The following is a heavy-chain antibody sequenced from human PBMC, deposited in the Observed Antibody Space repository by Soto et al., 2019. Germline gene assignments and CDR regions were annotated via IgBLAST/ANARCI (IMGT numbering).Heavy chain of an antibody. D-gene: IGHD2-15*01. CDR3: ASSDCSGGSCYPGFDY. Sequence: GESLKLSCKASGYSFTNYWITWARQMPGKGLEWMGRFDPSDSYVNYSPSFQGHVTISADKSINTAYLQWSSLRAEDTVVYYCASSDCSGGSCYPGFDYWGQGTLVTVSS. V-gene: IGHV5-10-1*01. CDR1: GYSFTNYW. J-gene: IGHJ4*02. CDR2: FDPSDSYV.